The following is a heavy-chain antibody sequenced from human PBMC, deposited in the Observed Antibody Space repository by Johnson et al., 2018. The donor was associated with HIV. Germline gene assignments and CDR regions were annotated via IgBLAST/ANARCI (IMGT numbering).Heavy chain of an antibody. V-gene: IGHV3-9*01. CDR2: ISWDSGRI. J-gene: IGHJ3*02. D-gene: IGHD6-19*01. CDR3: ARDRWLGDAFDI. CDR1: GFTFDDYA. Sequence: VQLVESGGGLVQPGRSLRLSCVASGFTFDDYAMHWVRQAPGKGLQWVSGISWDSGRIGYTDSVKDRFTISRDNAKNSLYLQMNSLRPDDSAVYYCARDRWLGDAFDIWGQGTMVTVSS.